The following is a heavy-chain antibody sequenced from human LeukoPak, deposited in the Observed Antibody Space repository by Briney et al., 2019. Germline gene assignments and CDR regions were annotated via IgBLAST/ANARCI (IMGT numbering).Heavy chain of an antibody. D-gene: IGHD3-16*01. CDR2: INKDGSEK. CDR1: GMNNYW. J-gene: IGHJ4*02. Sequence: GGSLRLSCIGSGMNNYWMTWVRQAPGKGLESVANINKDGSEKDYLDSVKGRITISRDNIKNSLFLKINSLRAEDTGIYYCATDLNWVSHWGQGTLVTVSS. CDR3: ATDLNWVSH. V-gene: IGHV3-7*01.